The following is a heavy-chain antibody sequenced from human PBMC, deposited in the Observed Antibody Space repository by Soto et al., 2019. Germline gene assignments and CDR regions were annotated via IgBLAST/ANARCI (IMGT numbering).Heavy chain of an antibody. CDR1: GYTFTSYY. V-gene: IGHV1-46*03. CDR2: INPSGGST. J-gene: IGHJ4*02. D-gene: IGHD6-13*01. Sequence: QVQLVQSGAEVKKPGASVKVSCKASGYTFTSYYMHWVRQAPGQGLEWMGIINPSGGSTSYAQKCQGRVTMSRDTSTSTGDRELRSLRSGDTAVYYCARAVVGSSWYEVDYWGQGTLVTVSS. CDR3: ARAVVGSSWYEVDY.